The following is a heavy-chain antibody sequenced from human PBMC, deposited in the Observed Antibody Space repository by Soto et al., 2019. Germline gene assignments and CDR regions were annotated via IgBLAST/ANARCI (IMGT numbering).Heavy chain of an antibody. J-gene: IGHJ6*02. CDR1: GFTFSSYG. D-gene: IGHD6-13*01. CDR2: ISYDGSNK. V-gene: IGHV3-30*18. CDR3: AKDLAAAGWEAVSDYYYGMDV. Sequence: QVQLVESGGGVVQPGRSLRLSCAASGFTFSSYGMHWVRQAPGKGLEWVAVISYDGSNKYYADSVKGRFTISRDNSKNTLYLQMNSLRAEDTAVYYCAKDLAAAGWEAVSDYYYGMDVWGQGTTVTVSS.